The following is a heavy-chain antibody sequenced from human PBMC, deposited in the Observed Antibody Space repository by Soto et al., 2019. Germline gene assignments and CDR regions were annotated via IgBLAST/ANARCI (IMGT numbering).Heavy chain of an antibody. J-gene: IGHJ5*02. CDR3: ARGGVATWDWFDP. Sequence: QVQLVESGGGLVKPGGSLRLSCAASGFTFSDYYMSWIRQAPGKGLEWVSYISSSSSYTNYADSVKGRFTISRDNAKNSLYLQMNSLRAVDTAVYYCARGGVATWDWFDPWGQGTLVTVSS. CDR1: GFTFSDYY. CDR2: ISSSSSYT. D-gene: IGHD5-12*01. V-gene: IGHV3-11*06.